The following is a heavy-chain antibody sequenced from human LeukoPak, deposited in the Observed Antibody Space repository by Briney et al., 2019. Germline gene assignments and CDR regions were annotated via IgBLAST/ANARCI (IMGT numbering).Heavy chain of an antibody. CDR1: GYTFTSYG. V-gene: IGHV1-18*01. D-gene: IGHD3-22*01. Sequence: ASVKVSCKASGYTFTSYGISWVRQAPGQGLEWMGWISAYNGNTNYAQKLQGRVTMTTDTPTSTAYMELRSLRSDDTAVYYCASFPHYYDTSIGFFDYWGQGTLVTVSS. J-gene: IGHJ4*02. CDR2: ISAYNGNT. CDR3: ASFPHYYDTSIGFFDY.